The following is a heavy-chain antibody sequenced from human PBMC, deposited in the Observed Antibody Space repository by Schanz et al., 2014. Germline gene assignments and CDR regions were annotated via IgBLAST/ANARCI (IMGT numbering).Heavy chain of an antibody. V-gene: IGHV3-23*01. CDR3: AKGMGYCNGGTCYDYYYYGLDV. D-gene: IGHD2-15*01. CDR2: ISHSGGSK. CDR1: GFTFNSYA. Sequence: DVQLLESGGGLVQPGGSLRLSCAASGFTFNSYAMTWVRQAPGKGLEWVSSISHSGGSKYYADSVKGRFTISRDNSENTLYLQMNSLSADDTAVFYCAKGMGYCNGGTCYDYYYYGLDVWGQGTTVTVSS. J-gene: IGHJ6*02.